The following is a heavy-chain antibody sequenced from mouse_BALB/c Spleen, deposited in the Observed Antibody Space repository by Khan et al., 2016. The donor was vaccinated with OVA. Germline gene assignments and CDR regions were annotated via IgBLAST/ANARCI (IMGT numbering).Heavy chain of an antibody. Sequence: VQLQQSGPELVKPGASVKISCKASGYSFTGYFMNWVMQSHGKRLEWIGRINPHIGETFYNQKFKDKATLTVDESSSTAHMELRSLASEDSAVDYCARKSGSDFDYWGQGTTLTVSS. CDR2: INPHIGET. J-gene: IGHJ2*01. CDR1: GYSFTGYF. D-gene: IGHD1-3*01. CDR3: ARKSGSDFDY. V-gene: IGHV1-20*02.